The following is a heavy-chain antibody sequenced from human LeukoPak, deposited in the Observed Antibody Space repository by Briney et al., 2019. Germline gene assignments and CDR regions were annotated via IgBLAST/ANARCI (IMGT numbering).Heavy chain of an antibody. D-gene: IGHD3-22*01. Sequence: PGGSLRLSCAVSGLTFSNFPMHWVRQAPGKGLEWVALIQDDGATTNYVDSVRGRFTISRDNSKSTVYLQMNSLKPDDTAVYYCATQSITLVVVISPFDYWGQGTLVTVSS. J-gene: IGHJ4*02. V-gene: IGHV3-30*02. CDR3: ATQSITLVVVISPFDY. CDR1: GLTFSNFP. CDR2: IQDDGATT.